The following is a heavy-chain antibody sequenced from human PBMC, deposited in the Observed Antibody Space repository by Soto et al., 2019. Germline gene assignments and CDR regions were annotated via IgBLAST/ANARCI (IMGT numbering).Heavy chain of an antibody. CDR1: GGSISSGGYY. CDR3: AKDPGQWLVTGAFES. CDR2: IYYSGTT. D-gene: IGHD6-19*01. V-gene: IGHV4-31*03. Sequence: PSETLSLTCTVSGGSISSGGYYWSWIRQHPGKGLEWIGYIYYSGTTYYNPSLKSRVTISVDTSKNQFSLKLSSVSAADTALYYCAKDPGQWLVTGAFESWGLGTMGTVSS. J-gene: IGHJ3*01.